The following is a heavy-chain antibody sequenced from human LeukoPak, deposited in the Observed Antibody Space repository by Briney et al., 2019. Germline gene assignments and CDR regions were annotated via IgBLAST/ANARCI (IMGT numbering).Heavy chain of an antibody. CDR3: ASGRITMIVVGRTFDY. Sequence: ASVKVSCKASGYTFTGYYMHWVRQAPGQGLEWMGWINPNSGGTNYAQKFQGRVTITADKSTSTAYMELSSLRSEDTAVYYCASGRITMIVVGRTFDYWGQGTLVTVSS. J-gene: IGHJ4*02. CDR2: INPNSGGT. D-gene: IGHD3-22*01. CDR1: GYTFTGYY. V-gene: IGHV1-2*02.